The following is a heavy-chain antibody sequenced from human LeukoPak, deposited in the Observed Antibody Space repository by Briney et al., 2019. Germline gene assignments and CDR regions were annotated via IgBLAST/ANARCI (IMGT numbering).Heavy chain of an antibody. J-gene: IGHJ3*02. V-gene: IGHV3-30*02. Sequence: GGSLRFSCAASGFTFSSYGMHWVRQAPGKGLEGVAFIRYDGSNRYYADSVKGRFTISRDNSKNTLYLQMNSLRAEDTAVYYCAKEGIYYVCGSYRPDAFDIWGQGTMVTVSS. CDR3: AKEGIYYVCGSYRPDAFDI. CDR2: IRYDGSNR. D-gene: IGHD3-16*02. CDR1: GFTFSSYG.